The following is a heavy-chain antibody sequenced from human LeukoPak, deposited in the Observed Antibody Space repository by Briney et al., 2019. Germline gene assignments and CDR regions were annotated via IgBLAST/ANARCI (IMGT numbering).Heavy chain of an antibody. J-gene: IGHJ3*02. V-gene: IGHV3-30*02. D-gene: IGHD2-8*01. Sequence: GPLRLSCAASELTLNTYAMHWVRQAPGKGLEWVAIVWSGGSRNTYADSVKGRFTISRDNFKNTLYLQMNSLRVEDTAIYYCAKESNGLDIWGRGTMVIVTS. CDR1: ELTLNTYA. CDR3: AKESNGLDI. CDR2: VWSGGSRN.